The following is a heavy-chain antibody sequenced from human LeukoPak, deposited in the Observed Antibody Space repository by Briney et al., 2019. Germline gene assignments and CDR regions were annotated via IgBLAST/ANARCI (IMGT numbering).Heavy chain of an antibody. CDR3: ARLGSNPHLVWELRPGAFDI. CDR1: GYFISSGYY. V-gene: IGHV4-38-2*01. CDR2: IYHSGST. D-gene: IGHD1-26*01. J-gene: IGHJ3*02. Sequence: PSETLSLTCAVSGYFISSGYYWGWIRQPPGKGLEWIGSIYHSGSTYYNPALKSRVTISVDTSKNQFSLKLSSVSAADTAVYYCARLGSNPHLVWELRPGAFDIWGQGTMVTVSS.